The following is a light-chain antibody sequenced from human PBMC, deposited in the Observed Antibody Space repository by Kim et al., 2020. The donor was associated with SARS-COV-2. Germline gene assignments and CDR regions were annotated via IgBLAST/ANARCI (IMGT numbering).Light chain of an antibody. Sequence: VSPGERATLSCRASHNSNSYLACYQQKPGQAPRLLIYDASNRATGIPARFSGSGSGTDFTLTISSLEPEDFAVFYCQQRSDWPITFGQGTRLEIK. V-gene: IGKV3-11*01. CDR3: QQRSDWPIT. J-gene: IGKJ5*01. CDR1: HNSNSY. CDR2: DAS.